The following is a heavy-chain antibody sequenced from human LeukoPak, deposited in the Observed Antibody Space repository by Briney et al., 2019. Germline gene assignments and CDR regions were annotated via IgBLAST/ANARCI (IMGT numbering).Heavy chain of an antibody. CDR1: GFTLSNYA. CDR3: ARDLGSFDY. V-gene: IGHV3-48*04. J-gene: IGHJ4*02. D-gene: IGHD6-6*01. CDR2: ISSSSSTI. Sequence: PGGSLRLSCAASGFTLSNYAMNWVRQAPGKGLEWVSYISSSSSTIFYADSVKGRFTISRDNAKSSLYLQVNSLRAEDTAVYYCARDLGSFDYWGQGTLVTVSS.